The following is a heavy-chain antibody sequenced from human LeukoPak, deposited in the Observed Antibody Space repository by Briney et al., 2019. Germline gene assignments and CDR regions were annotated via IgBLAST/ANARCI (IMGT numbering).Heavy chain of an antibody. Sequence: PSETLSLTCAVSGGSISSGGYSWSWIRQPPGKGLEWIGEINHSGSTNYNPSLKSRVTISVDTSKNQFSLKLSSVTAADTAVYYCARLEFILGSDAFDIWGQGTMVTVSS. CDR1: GGSISSGGYS. D-gene: IGHD7-27*01. CDR3: ARLEFILGSDAFDI. CDR2: INHSGST. V-gene: IGHV4-39*01. J-gene: IGHJ3*02.